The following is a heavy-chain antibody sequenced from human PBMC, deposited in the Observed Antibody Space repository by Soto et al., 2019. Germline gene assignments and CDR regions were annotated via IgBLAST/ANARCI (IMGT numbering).Heavy chain of an antibody. J-gene: IGHJ4*02. V-gene: IGHV4-30-2*01. D-gene: IGHD5-18*01. CDR3: ARERGGYGLFDS. CDR1: GGSISNAAYS. Sequence: NPSETLSLTCTVSGGSISNAAYSWSWILQPPGKGLEWIGYIYPSGMPFYNPSLRSRVTISIDRSNDQFSLNLKSVTAADTAVYYCARERGGYGLFDSWGQGTLVTVSS. CDR2: IYPSGMP.